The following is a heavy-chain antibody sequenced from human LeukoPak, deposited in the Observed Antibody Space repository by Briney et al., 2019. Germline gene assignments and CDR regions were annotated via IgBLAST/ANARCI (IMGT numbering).Heavy chain of an antibody. CDR2: ISYSGGT. Sequence: SETLSLTCTVSVGSISSHYWSWIRQTPGKGLEWIGYISYSGGTNYNPSLKSQVTISVDTSKSQFSLKLTSATAADTAVYYCARLKDLWFDPWGQGTLVTVSS. CDR3: ARLKDLWFDP. V-gene: IGHV4-59*11. D-gene: IGHD2-15*01. J-gene: IGHJ5*02. CDR1: VGSISSHY.